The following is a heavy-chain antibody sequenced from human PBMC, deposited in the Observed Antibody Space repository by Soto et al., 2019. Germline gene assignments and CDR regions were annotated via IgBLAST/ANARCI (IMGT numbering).Heavy chain of an antibody. J-gene: IGHJ4*02. CDR1: DDSINNYY. CDR2: IYYTGST. D-gene: IGHD6-13*01. Sequence: SETLSLTCTVSDDSINNYYWRWIRQPPGKRLEWIGYIYYTGSTTYNPSLESRVTMSVDTSKNQFSLKLSSVNAADTAVYYCAKYRRTEAEGFTLDYWGRGTLVTVSS. V-gene: IGHV4-59*01. CDR3: AKYRRTEAEGFTLDY.